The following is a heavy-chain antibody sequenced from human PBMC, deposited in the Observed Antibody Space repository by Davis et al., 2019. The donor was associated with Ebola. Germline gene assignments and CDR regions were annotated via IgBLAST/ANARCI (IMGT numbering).Heavy chain of an antibody. CDR3: ARNLSPYYYGMDV. Sequence: AASVKVSCKASRGTFGSYTISWVRQAPGQGLEWMGRIIPILGIANYAQKFQGRVTITADKSTSTAYMELSSLRSEDTAVYYCARNLSPYYYGMDVWGKGTTVTVSS. D-gene: IGHD3-16*02. CDR1: RGTFGSYT. J-gene: IGHJ6*04. CDR2: IIPILGIA. V-gene: IGHV1-69*02.